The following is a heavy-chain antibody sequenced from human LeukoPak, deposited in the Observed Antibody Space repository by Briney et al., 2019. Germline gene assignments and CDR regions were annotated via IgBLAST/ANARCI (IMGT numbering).Heavy chain of an antibody. J-gene: IGHJ4*02. CDR2: INHSGST. CDR1: GGSFSGYY. D-gene: IGHD3-3*02. Sequence: SETLSLTCAVYGGSFSGYYWSWIRQPPGKGLEWIGEINHSGSTNYNPSLKSRVTISRDTSKNQFSLKLSSVAAADTAVYYCARGRAFFDWGQGTLVTVSS. V-gene: IGHV4-34*01. CDR3: ARGRAFFD.